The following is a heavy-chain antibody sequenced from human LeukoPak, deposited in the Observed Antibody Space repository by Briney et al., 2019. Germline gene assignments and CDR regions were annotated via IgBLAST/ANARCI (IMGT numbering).Heavy chain of an antibody. CDR2: IKVSVGRT. J-gene: IGHJ4*02. CDR3: AREPPESYYFDN. CDR1: GYTFSGFY. V-gene: IGHV1-46*01. Sequence: ASVKVSCKASGYTFSGFYVHWVRQAPGQGLEWMGIIKVSVGRTEYAQKFQGRVTVTRDTSTSTVYMELNNLRSEDTAVYYCAREPPESYYFDNWGQGTLVTVSS.